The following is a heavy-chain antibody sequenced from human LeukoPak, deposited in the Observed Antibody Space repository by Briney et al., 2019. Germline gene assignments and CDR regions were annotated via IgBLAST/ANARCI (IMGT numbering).Heavy chain of an antibody. D-gene: IGHD6-13*01. CDR1: GGSFSGYY. J-gene: IGHJ4*02. Sequence: ASETLSLTCAVYGGSFSGYYWSWIRQPPGKGLEWIGEINHSGSTNYNPSLKSRVTISVDTSKNQFSLKLSSVTAADTAVYYCARRGVKQQRRPFDYWGQGTLVTVSS. CDR3: ARRGVKQQRRPFDY. CDR2: INHSGST. V-gene: IGHV4-34*01.